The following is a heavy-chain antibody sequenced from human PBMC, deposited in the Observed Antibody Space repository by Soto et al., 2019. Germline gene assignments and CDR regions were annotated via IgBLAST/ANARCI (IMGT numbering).Heavy chain of an antibody. CDR1: GFTFSSYG. CDR3: ARAQYSSSWYYYYYMDV. CDR2: IWYDGSNK. J-gene: IGHJ6*03. Sequence: GGSLRLSCAASGFTFSSYGMHWVRQAPGKGLEWVAVIWYDGSNKYYADSVKGRFTISRDNSKNTLYLQMNSLRAEDTAVYYCARAQYSSSWYYYYYMDVWGKGTTVTVSS. D-gene: IGHD6-13*01. V-gene: IGHV3-33*01.